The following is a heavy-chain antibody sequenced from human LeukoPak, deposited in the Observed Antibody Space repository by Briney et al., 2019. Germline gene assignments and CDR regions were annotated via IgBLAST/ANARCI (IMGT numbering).Heavy chain of an antibody. D-gene: IGHD2-2*01. CDR2: INSDGSST. Sequence: PGGSLRLSCAASGFTFSSYAMSWVRQAPGKGLVWVSRINSDGSSTNYADSVKGRFTISRDNAKNTLYLQMNSLRVEDTAVYYCVRERSTGFDYWGQGTLVTVSS. V-gene: IGHV3-74*01. CDR3: VRERSTGFDY. CDR1: GFTFSSYA. J-gene: IGHJ4*02.